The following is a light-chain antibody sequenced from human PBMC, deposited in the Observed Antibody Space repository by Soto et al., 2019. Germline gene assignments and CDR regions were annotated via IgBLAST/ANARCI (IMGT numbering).Light chain of an antibody. CDR3: QQANTFPYI. Sequence: DIQMTQSPSSVSASVGDKVTITCRASQAISNWLAWYQQKPGKAPKLLIYAASRLQSGVPSRFSGSSSGTDFSLTISSLQPEDFASYYCQQANTFPYIFGPGTKVEIK. CDR1: QAISNW. J-gene: IGKJ3*01. CDR2: AAS. V-gene: IGKV1-12*01.